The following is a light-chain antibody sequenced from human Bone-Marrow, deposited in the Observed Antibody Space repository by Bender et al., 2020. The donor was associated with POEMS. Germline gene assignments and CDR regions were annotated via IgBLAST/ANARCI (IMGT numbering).Light chain of an antibody. J-gene: IGLJ2*01. CDR2: EVS. Sequence: QSALTQPAPVSGSPGQSITISCTGTSTDVGSYNLVSWYQQHPGKAPTLMIYEVSKRPSGVSYRFAGSKSGDTASLTISGLQAEYEAEYSCCSYASSSTWVFGRGTKLTVL. CDR1: STDVGSYNL. V-gene: IGLV2-23*02. CDR3: CSYASSSTWV.